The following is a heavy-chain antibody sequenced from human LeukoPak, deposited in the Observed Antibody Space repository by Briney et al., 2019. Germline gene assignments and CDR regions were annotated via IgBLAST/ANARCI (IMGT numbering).Heavy chain of an antibody. CDR1: GFTFSSYE. CDR2: ISSSGSTI. CDR3: ARDLGGYSYFDY. V-gene: IGHV3-48*03. J-gene: IGHJ4*02. D-gene: IGHD5-18*01. Sequence: GGSLTLSCAASGFTFSSYEMNWVRQAPGKGLEWVSYISSSGSTIYYADSVKGRFTISRDNAKNSLYLQMNCLRAEDTAVYYCARDLGGYSYFDYWGQGTLVTVSS.